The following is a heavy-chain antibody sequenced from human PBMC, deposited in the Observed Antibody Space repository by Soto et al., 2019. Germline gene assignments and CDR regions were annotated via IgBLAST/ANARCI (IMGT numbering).Heavy chain of an antibody. CDR2: FDPEDGET. CDR1: GYTLTELS. Sequence: QVPLVQSGAEVKKPWASVKVSCKVSGYTLTELSMHWVRQAPGKGLEWMGGFDPEDGETIYAQKFQGRVTMTEDTSTDTAYMELSSLRSEDTAVYYCATASYSNYDGEDPYNWFDPWGQGTLVTVSS. D-gene: IGHD4-4*01. J-gene: IGHJ5*02. CDR3: ATASYSNYDGEDPYNWFDP. V-gene: IGHV1-24*01.